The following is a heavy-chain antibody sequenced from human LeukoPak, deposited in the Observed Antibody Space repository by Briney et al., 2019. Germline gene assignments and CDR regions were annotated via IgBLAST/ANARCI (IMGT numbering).Heavy chain of an antibody. D-gene: IGHD1-20*01. CDR1: GFTFSSYA. CDR2: ISGSGGSR. J-gene: IGHJ4*02. V-gene: IGHV3-23*01. Sequence: TGGSLRLSCAASGFTFSSYALSWVRQAPGKGLEWVSAISGSGGSRYYADSVKGRFTISRDNSKNTLCLQMSSLRAEDTAVYYCAARMGNNWNTLDYWGQGTLVTVSS. CDR3: AARMGNNWNTLDY.